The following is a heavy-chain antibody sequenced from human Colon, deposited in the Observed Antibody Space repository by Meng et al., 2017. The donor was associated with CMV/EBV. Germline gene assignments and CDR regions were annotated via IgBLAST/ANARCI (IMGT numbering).Heavy chain of an antibody. Sequence: SVKVSCKSFGGTFPGHTINWVRQAPGQGLEWMGRIIPSIGIGSSAQKFQGRLTITADKSTDTAYMELSSLRSEDTAVYYCARVEWTPDFYFDYWGQGTLVTVSS. CDR3: ARVEWTPDFYFDY. J-gene: IGHJ4*02. D-gene: IGHD3-3*01. CDR2: IIPSIGIG. V-gene: IGHV1-69*02. CDR1: GGTFPGHT.